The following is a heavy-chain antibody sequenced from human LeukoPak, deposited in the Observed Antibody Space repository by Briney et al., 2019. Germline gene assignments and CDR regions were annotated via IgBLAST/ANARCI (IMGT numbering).Heavy chain of an antibody. J-gene: IGHJ6*02. CDR1: GYTFTSYY. Sequence: ASVKVSCKASGYTFTSYYMHWVRQAPGQGLEWMGIINPSGGSTSYAQKFQGRVTMTRDTSTSTVYMELSSLRSEDTAVYYCAREGAMDYGDYYYYYGMDVWGQGTTVTVSS. D-gene: IGHD4-17*01. CDR3: AREGAMDYGDYYYYYGMDV. CDR2: INPSGGST. V-gene: IGHV1-46*01.